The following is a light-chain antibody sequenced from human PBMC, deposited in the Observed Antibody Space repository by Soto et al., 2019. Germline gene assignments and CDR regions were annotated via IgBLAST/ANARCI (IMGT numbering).Light chain of an antibody. CDR1: QSISSW. J-gene: IGKJ2*01. V-gene: IGKV1-5*01. Sequence: DIQVTQSPSTLSASVGDRVTITCRASQSISSWLAWYQQKPGKAPKILIFDASRLEIGVPSRFSGSGSGTEFTLTISSLEPDDLASYFCQQYDGHSGYTGGQGTKLEI. CDR3: QQYDGHSGYT. CDR2: DAS.